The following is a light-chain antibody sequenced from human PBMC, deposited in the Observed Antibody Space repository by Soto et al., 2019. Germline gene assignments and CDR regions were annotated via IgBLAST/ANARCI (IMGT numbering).Light chain of an antibody. CDR1: QSVSSNY. CDR2: GAS. CDR3: QQLNSYPIT. J-gene: IGKJ5*01. Sequence: ENVLTQFPGTLPLSLEETATLYFSASQSVSSNYLAWYQQKPGQAPRLLIYGASNRATGIPARFSGSVSGTDFTLTISSLQPEDFATYYCQQLNSYPITFGQGTRLEIK. V-gene: IGKV3-20*01.